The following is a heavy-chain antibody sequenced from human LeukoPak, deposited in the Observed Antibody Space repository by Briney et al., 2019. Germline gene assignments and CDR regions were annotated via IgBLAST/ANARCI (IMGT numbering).Heavy chain of an antibody. Sequence: GGSLRLSCAASGFTVSTNYITWVRQAPGKGLEWVSVTYSGGRTYYADSVKGRFTISRDNSKNALNLQMNSLRVEDTAVYYCARARIRYGSGSYDFEPWGQGTLVTVSS. CDR1: GFTVSTNY. V-gene: IGHV3-53*01. CDR2: TYSGGRT. CDR3: ARARIRYGSGSYDFEP. D-gene: IGHD3-10*01. J-gene: IGHJ5*02.